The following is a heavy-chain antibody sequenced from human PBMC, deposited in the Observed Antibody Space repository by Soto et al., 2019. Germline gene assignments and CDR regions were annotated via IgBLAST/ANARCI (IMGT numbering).Heavy chain of an antibody. CDR1: GFTFSNYA. D-gene: IGHD3-9*01. Sequence: PGGSLRLSCSASGFTFSNYAMHWVRQAPGKGLEWVAVISKDGSNKYYGDFVKGRFTISRDSPKNTLYLQMNSLRDEDTAVYYCAKETGPQGGFDYWGQGTLVTVSS. CDR3: AKETGPQGGFDY. J-gene: IGHJ4*02. V-gene: IGHV3-30*18. CDR2: ISKDGSNK.